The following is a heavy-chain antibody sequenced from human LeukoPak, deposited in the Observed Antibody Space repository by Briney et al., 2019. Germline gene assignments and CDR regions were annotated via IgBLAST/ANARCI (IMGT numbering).Heavy chain of an antibody. V-gene: IGHV4-59*08. CDR1: GGSISSYY. Sequence: SETLSLTCTVSGGSISSYYWSWIRQPPGKGLEWIGYIYYSGSTNYNPSLKSRVTISVDTSKNQFSLKLSSVTAADTAVYYCARAGIAAADDAFDIWGQGTMVTVYS. J-gene: IGHJ3*02. CDR2: IYYSGST. D-gene: IGHD6-13*01. CDR3: ARAGIAAADDAFDI.